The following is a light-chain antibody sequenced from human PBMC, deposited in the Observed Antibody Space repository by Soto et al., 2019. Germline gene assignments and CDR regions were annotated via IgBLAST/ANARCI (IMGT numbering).Light chain of an antibody. CDR1: QSVVYSDGNAY. J-gene: IGKJ1*01. Sequence: DVVMTQSPPSLPVTLGQPASISCRASQSVVYSDGNAYLNWCHQRPCQSPRRLIYTVSNRDSGVPDRFSGGGSGTDFTLKISRVEAEDVGIYYCMRGTHWPPTFGQGTKVEI. CDR3: MRGTHWPPT. CDR2: TVS. V-gene: IGKV2-30*01.